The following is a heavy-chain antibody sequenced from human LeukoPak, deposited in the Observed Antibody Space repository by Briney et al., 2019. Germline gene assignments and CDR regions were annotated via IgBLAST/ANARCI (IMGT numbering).Heavy chain of an antibody. CDR3: ARTYQLLYDDAFDN. CDR1: GFTFSSYS. CDR2: ISSSSSTI. J-gene: IGHJ3*02. V-gene: IGHV3-48*01. D-gene: IGHD2-2*02. Sequence: GGSLRLSCAASGFTFSSYSMNWVRQAPGKGLEWVSYISSSSSTIYYADSVKGRFTTSRDNAKNSLYLQMNSLRAEDTAMYYCARTYQLLYDDAFDNWGQGTMVTVSS.